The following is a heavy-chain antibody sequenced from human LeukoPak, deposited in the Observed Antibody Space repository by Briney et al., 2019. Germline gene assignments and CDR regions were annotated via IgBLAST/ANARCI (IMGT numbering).Heavy chain of an antibody. CDR2: ISSSSSYI. J-gene: IGHJ4*02. CDR3: ARDSNRPTYSSSWYYRGDFDY. CDR1: GFTFSSYS. Sequence: PGGSLRLSCAASGFTFSSYSMNWVRQAPGKGLEWVSSISSSSSYIYYADSVKGRFTISRDNAKNSLYLQMNSLRAEDTAVYYCARDSNRPTYSSSWYYRGDFDYWGQGTLVTVSS. D-gene: IGHD6-13*01. V-gene: IGHV3-21*01.